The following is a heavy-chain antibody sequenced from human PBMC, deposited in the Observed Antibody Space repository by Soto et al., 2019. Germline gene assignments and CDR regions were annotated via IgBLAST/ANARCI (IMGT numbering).Heavy chain of an antibody. CDR1: GGSISTYW. Sequence: SSETLSLTCTVSGGSISTYWWSWIRQPPRKGLEWIGYIYYSGSTNYNPPLKSRVTISVDTSKNQFSLKLTSVTAADTAVYYCARSRGSTRSFDYWGQGTLVTVSS. V-gene: IGHV4-59*01. J-gene: IGHJ4*02. CDR3: ARSRGSTRSFDY. CDR2: IYYSGST. D-gene: IGHD2-15*01.